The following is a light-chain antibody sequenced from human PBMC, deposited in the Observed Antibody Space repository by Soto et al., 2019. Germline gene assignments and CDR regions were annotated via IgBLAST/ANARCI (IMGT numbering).Light chain of an antibody. CDR2: DVS. CDR1: SSDVGDYDY. CDR3: SSYSSSGTLYV. V-gene: IGLV2-14*03. Sequence: QSALTQPASVAGSPGQSITNSCTGSSSDVGDYDYVAWYQQHPDKAPKLMIFDVSSRPSGVSNRFYGSKSGSTASLTISGLQAEDVADYFCSSYSSSGTLYVFGTGTKVTVL. J-gene: IGLJ1*01.